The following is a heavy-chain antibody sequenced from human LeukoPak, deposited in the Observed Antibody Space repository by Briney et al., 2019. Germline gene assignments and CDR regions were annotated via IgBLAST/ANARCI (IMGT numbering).Heavy chain of an antibody. D-gene: IGHD5-12*01. CDR1: GGSITSYY. CDR2: IYTSGST. CDR3: ARDSAESVEMATNYYYYYGMDV. Sequence: PSEILSLTWTVSGGSITSYYWSWMRQPAGKGLEWIGHIYTSGSTNYNPSLKSRVTMSVDTSNNQSSLKLSSVTAADTAVYYCARDSAESVEMATNYYYYYGMDVWGQGTTVTVSS. V-gene: IGHV4-4*07. J-gene: IGHJ6*02.